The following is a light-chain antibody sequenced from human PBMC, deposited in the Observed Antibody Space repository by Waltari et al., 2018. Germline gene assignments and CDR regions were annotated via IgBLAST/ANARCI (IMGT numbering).Light chain of an antibody. CDR1: QSVGSSS. V-gene: IGKV3-20*01. Sequence: EIVLTQSPGTASLSPGERATLSCRPSQSVGSSSLAWYQQKPGQAPRLVIYRASRRATGIPDRFSGSGSGTDFSLTISRLEPEDFAVYYCQQHGTLPATFGQGTKVEIK. CDR2: RAS. J-gene: IGKJ1*01. CDR3: QQHGTLPAT.